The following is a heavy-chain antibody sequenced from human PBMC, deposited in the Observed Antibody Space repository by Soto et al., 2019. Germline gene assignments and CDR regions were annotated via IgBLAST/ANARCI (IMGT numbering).Heavy chain of an antibody. D-gene: IGHD1-26*01. J-gene: IGHJ4*02. Sequence: SETLSLTCTVSGGSISSYYWSWIRQPPGKGLEWIGYIYYSGSTNYNPSLKSRVTISVDTSKNQFSLKLSSGTAADTAVYYCAGPSLGGSYYFDYWGQGTLVTVSS. CDR2: IYYSGST. CDR1: GGSISSYY. CDR3: AGPSLGGSYYFDY. V-gene: IGHV4-59*08.